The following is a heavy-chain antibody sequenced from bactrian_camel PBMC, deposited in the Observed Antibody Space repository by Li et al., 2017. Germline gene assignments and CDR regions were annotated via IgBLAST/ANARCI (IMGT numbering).Heavy chain of an antibody. V-gene: IGHV3S57*01. CDR2: IRGDGSA. D-gene: IGHD5*01. CDR3: AADPSFYGLGTTPRY. Sequence: HVQLVESGGGSVQAGESLRLSCAASGSTYSSYCMEWKRQAPGKVDEVVAAIRGDGSAGYADSVKGRFTISQDSAKNILYLQMNSLKPEDTAMYYCAADPSFYGLGTTPRYWGQGTQVTVS. J-gene: IGHJ4*01. CDR1: GSTYSSYC.